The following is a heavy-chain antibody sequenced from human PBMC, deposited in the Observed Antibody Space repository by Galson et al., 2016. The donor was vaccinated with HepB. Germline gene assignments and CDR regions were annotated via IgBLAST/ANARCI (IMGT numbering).Heavy chain of an antibody. CDR1: GFTFSDYG. Sequence: SLRLSCAASGFTFSDYGMHWVRQAPGKGLEWVAVISYDGTNTYDVDSVKGRFTISRDNSKNTLFLQMDSLRLEDTAAYYCARDRGAVTVKAFEIWGQGTMVTVSS. CDR3: ARDRGAVTVKAFEI. J-gene: IGHJ3*02. V-gene: IGHV3-30*03. D-gene: IGHD2-21*02. CDR2: ISYDGTNT.